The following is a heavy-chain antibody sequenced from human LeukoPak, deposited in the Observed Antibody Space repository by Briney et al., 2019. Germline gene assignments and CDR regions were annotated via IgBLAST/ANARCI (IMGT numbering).Heavy chain of an antibody. CDR1: GFTFSTYW. V-gene: IGHV3-7*01. Sequence: GGSLRLSCAASGFTFSTYWMSWVRQAPGKGLEWVANIKQDGSEKYYVDSMKGRFTISRDNAKNSLYLQMNSLRAEDTAVYYCARGGWRMTTVTTVGEYYFDYWGQGTLVTVSS. CDR3: ARGGWRMTTVTTVGEYYFDY. J-gene: IGHJ4*02. CDR2: IKQDGSEK. D-gene: IGHD4-17*01.